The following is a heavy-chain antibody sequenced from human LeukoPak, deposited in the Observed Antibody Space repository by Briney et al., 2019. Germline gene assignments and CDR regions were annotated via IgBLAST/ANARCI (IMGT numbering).Heavy chain of an antibody. CDR2: IYTSGST. Sequence: SETLSLTCTVSGGSISSGGYYWSWIRQPAGKGLEWIGRIYTSGSTNYNPSLKSRVTISVDTSKNQFSLKLSSVTAADTAVYYCAGITIFGVVIYWGQGTLVTVSS. D-gene: IGHD3-3*01. J-gene: IGHJ4*02. CDR3: AGITIFGVVIY. CDR1: GGSISSGGYY. V-gene: IGHV4-61*02.